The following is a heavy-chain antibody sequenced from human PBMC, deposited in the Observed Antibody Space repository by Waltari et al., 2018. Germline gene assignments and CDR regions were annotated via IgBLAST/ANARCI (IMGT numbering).Heavy chain of an antibody. CDR3: ARARSGYYYMDV. CDR2: IYTSGST. Sequence: QVQLQESGPGLVKPSETLSLTCTVSGGSIRTFYWSWIRQPAGKGLEWIGLIYTSGSTNYNPSLKSRVTMSVDTSKNQLSLNLSSVTAADTAVYYCARARSGYYYMDVWGKGTTVTVSS. J-gene: IGHJ6*03. D-gene: IGHD3-10*01. V-gene: IGHV4-4*07. CDR1: GGSIRTFY.